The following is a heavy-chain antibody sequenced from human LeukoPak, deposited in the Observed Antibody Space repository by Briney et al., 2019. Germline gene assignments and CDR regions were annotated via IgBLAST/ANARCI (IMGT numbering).Heavy chain of an antibody. CDR2: IYTAGTT. CDR3: ARDSTYYYFDY. CDR1: GFAVSSNH. D-gene: IGHD1-26*01. Sequence: GGSLRLSCAASGFAVSSNHMNWVRRAPGKGLEWVSIIYTAGTTYHYADSVKGRFTISRDTSTNTVYLQMSSLTDEDTAIYYCARDSTYYYFDYWGQGTLVTVSS. V-gene: IGHV3-53*01. J-gene: IGHJ4*02.